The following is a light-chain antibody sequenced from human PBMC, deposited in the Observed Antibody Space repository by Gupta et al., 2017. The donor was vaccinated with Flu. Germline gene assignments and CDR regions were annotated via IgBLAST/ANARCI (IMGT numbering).Light chain of an antibody. J-gene: IGKJ1*01. Sequence: KVMPQSPAPLSLAPGERATLSCGASESLTTNYLAWYQQKPGLAPRLLIYDASNRATGIPDRFSGSGSGTDFTLTVSRLEPEDFAVYYCQQYFDSPTTFGQGTRVEIK. CDR3: QQYFDSPTT. CDR2: DAS. CDR1: ESLTTNY. V-gene: IGKV3D-20*01.